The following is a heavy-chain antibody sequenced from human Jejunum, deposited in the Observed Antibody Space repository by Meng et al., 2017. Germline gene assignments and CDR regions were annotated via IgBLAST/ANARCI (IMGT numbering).Heavy chain of an antibody. CDR1: GFTFSDFA. CDR2: ISYDGNGQ. CDR3: GRERRGFYIQH. V-gene: IGHV3-30*01. J-gene: IGHJ1*01. Sequence: QSVELGGAVVQPGRSMSLSSLASGFTFSDFARHWVRQAPGKVLEWVALISYDGNGQYYADSVQGRFTISKDMSKNILFLRMINLSADDTAVYYCGRERRGFYIQHWGQGTLVTVSS.